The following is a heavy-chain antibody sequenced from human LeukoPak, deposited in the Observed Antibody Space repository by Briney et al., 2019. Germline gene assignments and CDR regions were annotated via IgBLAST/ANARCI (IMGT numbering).Heavy chain of an antibody. D-gene: IGHD4-17*01. CDR2: IYTSGST. J-gene: IGHJ4*02. V-gene: IGHV4-61*02. CDR3: ARLNGDAVYFDY. CDR1: GGSISSGSYY. Sequence: SETLSLTCTVSGGSISSGSYYWSWIRQPAGKGLEWIGRIYTSGSTNYNPSLKSRVTISVDTSKNQFSLKLSSVTAADTAVYYCARLNGDAVYFDYWGQGTLVTVSS.